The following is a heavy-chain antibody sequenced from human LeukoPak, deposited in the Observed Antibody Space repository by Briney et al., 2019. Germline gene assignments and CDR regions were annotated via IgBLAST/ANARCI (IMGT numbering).Heavy chain of an antibody. CDR3: AKDTYYYDSSGYYY. V-gene: IGHV3-23*01. J-gene: IGHJ4*02. Sequence: GGSLRLSCAASGFTFSSYGMNWVRQAPGKGLEWVSAISGSGGSTYYADSVKGRFTISRDNSKNTLYLQMNSLRAEDTAVYYCAKDTYYYDSSGYYYWGQGTLVTVSS. CDR1: GFTFSSYG. CDR2: ISGSGGST. D-gene: IGHD3-22*01.